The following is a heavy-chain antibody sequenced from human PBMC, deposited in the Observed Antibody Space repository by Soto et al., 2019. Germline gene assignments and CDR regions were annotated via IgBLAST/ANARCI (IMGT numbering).Heavy chain of an antibody. J-gene: IGHJ4*02. D-gene: IGHD3-3*01. CDR1: GYTFTGYY. CDR2: INPNSGGT. V-gene: IGHV1-2*02. Sequence: ASVKVSCKASGYTFTGYYMHWVRQAPGQGLEWMGWINPNSGGTNYAQKFQGRVTMTRDTSISTAYMELSRLRSDDTAVYYCARAKTGDFWSGYYLHYFDYWGQGTLVTVSS. CDR3: ARAKTGDFWSGYYLHYFDY.